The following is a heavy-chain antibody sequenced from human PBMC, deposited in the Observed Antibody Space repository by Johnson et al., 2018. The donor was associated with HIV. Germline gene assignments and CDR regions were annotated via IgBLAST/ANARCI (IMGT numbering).Heavy chain of an antibody. CDR3: AKDHPPRATIVGAFDI. CDR1: GFTFSDYY. Sequence: QMLLVESGGGVVQPGGSLRLSCAASGFTFSDYYMVWIRQAPGKGLEWLSYISSSGSTIYYADSVKGRFTISRDNSKNTLYLQMNSLRAEDTAVYYCAKDHPPRATIVGAFDIWGQGTMVTVSS. V-gene: IGHV3-11*04. J-gene: IGHJ3*02. CDR2: ISSSGSTI. D-gene: IGHD5-24*01.